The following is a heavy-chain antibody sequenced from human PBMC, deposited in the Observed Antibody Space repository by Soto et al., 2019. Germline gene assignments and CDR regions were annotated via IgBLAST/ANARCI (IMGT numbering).Heavy chain of an antibody. V-gene: IGHV4-34*01. D-gene: IGHD6-19*01. CDR2: INHSGST. CDR3: ARGMAGIAVAGSDY. J-gene: IGHJ4*02. CDR1: GGSFSGYY. Sequence: SETLSLTCAVYGGSFSGYYWSWIRQPPGKGLEWIGEINHSGSTNYNPSLKSRVTISVDTSKNQFSLKLSSVTAADTAVYYCARGMAGIAVAGSDYWGQGTPVTVSS.